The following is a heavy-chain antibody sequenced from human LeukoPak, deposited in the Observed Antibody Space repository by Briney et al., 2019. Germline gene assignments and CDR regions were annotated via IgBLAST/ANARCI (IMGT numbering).Heavy chain of an antibody. D-gene: IGHD4-23*01. V-gene: IGHV3-20*04. CDR2: INWNGGST. Sequence: GESLRLSCAASGFTFDYGMSWGRQAPGKGLEWVSGINWNGGSTGYADSVKGRFTISRDNAKNSLYLQMNSLRAEDTALYYCARAGVVTHWYFDYWGQGTLVTVSS. CDR1: GFTFDYG. J-gene: IGHJ4*02. CDR3: ARAGVVTHWYFDY.